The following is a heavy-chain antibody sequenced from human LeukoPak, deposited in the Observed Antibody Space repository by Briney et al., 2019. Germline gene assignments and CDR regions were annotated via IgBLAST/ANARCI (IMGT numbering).Heavy chain of an antibody. J-gene: IGHJ4*02. CDR2: IYYIGST. CDR1: GFTFSDHY. D-gene: IGHD6-19*01. V-gene: IGHV4-38-2*01. CDR3: AMTPSYSSGWSFNY. Sequence: GSLRLSCAASGFTFSDHYMDWVRQAPGKGLEWIGSIYYIGSTYYNPSLKTRVTISVDTSKNQFSLRLSSVTAADTAVYYCAMTPSYSSGWSFNYWGQGTLVTVSS.